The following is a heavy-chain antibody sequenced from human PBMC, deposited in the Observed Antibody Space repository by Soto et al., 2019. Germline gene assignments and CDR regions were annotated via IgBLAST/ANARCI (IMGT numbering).Heavy chain of an antibody. CDR2: ISYDGSNK. CDR3: ASSAHPRGYSSSWYVFDY. J-gene: IGHJ4*02. CDR1: GFTFSSYA. Sequence: LRLSCAASGFTFSSYAMHWVRQAPGKGLEWVAVISYDGSNKYYADSVKGRFTISRDNSKNTLYLQMNSLRAEDTAVYYCASSAHPRGYSSSWYVFDYWGQGTLVTVSS. D-gene: IGHD6-13*01. V-gene: IGHV3-30-3*01.